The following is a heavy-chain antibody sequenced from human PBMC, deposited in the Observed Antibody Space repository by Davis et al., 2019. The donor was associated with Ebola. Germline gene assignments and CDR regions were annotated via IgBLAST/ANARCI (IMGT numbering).Heavy chain of an antibody. CDR1: GFSVANKY. CDR2: IDTDGSTT. CDR3: ARDVGGRAGY. Sequence: PGGSLRLSCAASGFSVANKYMSWVRQAPGKGLEWVSRIDTDGSTTNYADSVRGRFTISRDNAKNTLFLQMNSLRADDTAVYYCARDVGGRAGYWGQGTLVTVSS. V-gene: IGHV3-74*01. J-gene: IGHJ4*02.